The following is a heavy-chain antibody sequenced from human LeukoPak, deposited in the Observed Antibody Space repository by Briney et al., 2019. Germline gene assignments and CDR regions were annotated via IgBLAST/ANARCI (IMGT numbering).Heavy chain of an antibody. CDR1: GFTFSSYS. V-gene: IGHV3-21*01. J-gene: IGHJ1*01. CDR3: ARDRIFRGAFQH. D-gene: IGHD3-3*02. Sequence: PGRSLRLSCAASGFTFSSYSMNWVRQAPGKGLEWVSSISSSSSYIYYADSVKGRFTISRDNAKNSLYLQMNSLRAEDTAVYYCARDRIFRGAFQHWGQGTLVTVSS. CDR2: ISSSSSYI.